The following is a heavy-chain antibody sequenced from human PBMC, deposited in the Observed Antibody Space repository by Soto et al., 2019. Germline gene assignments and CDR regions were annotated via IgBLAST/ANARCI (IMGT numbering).Heavy chain of an antibody. J-gene: IGHJ6*03. CDR2: MTPNRGNT. D-gene: IGHD4-17*01. CDR3: ARGLTVATLARYSYYHYMDV. V-gene: IGHV1-8*02. Sequence: QVQLVQSGAEVKKPGASVKVSCKASRYTFTSYDINGVRQATGQGLEWMGWMTPNRGNTGSAQKSQGSVTMTRNTSISSDYIELSTLRSEDTAVYYGARGLTVATLARYSYYHYMDVWGKGTPVTVSS. CDR1: RYTFTSYD.